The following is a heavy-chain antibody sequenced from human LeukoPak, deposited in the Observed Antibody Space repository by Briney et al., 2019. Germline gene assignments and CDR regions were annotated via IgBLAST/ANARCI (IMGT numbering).Heavy chain of an antibody. D-gene: IGHD3-22*01. J-gene: IGHJ3*02. CDR2: IKQDGREK. V-gene: IGHV3-7*01. CDR1: GFTFSSYW. CDR3: ARDLGHTYYYDSSGNESVDAFDI. Sequence: PGGSLRLSCAASGFTFSSYWMSWVRQAPGKGLECVANIKQDGREKYYVDSVKGRFTISRDNAKNSLYLQMNSLRAEDTAVYYCARDLGHTYYYDSSGNESVDAFDIWGQGTMVTVSS.